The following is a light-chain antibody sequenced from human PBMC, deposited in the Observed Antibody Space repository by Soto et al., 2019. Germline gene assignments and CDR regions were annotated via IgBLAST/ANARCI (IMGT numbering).Light chain of an antibody. V-gene: IGKV1-39*01. Sequence: DIQMTQSPSSLSASGGDTVTITCRASQSITSYLNWYQQRPGKAPELLIYASSSLQSGVPSRFSGSGSGTDFTLTISSLQPEDVGTYYCQQYHIYSGTFGQGTKVEIK. J-gene: IGKJ1*01. CDR1: QSITSY. CDR3: QQYHIYSGT. CDR2: ASS.